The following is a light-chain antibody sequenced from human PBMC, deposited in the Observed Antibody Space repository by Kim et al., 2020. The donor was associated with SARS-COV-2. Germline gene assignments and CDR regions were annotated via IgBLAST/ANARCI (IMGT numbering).Light chain of an antibody. CDR2: SGS. CDR3: QQSYLTPYT. Sequence: DVPMTQSPPSLSSFVGDRVTITCRTSRYISDSLSWYQHKPGKAPRLLIYSGSILQTGVPSRFSGSGSGTYFTLTISSLQPDDFATYFCQQSYLTPYTFGQGTKVDI. V-gene: IGKV1-39*01. CDR1: RYISDS. J-gene: IGKJ2*01.